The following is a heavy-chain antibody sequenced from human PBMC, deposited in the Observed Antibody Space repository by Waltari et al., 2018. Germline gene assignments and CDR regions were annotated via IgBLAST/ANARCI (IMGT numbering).Heavy chain of an antibody. CDR3: ARDGVVVGGNAPGNWFDP. D-gene: IGHD1-26*01. Sequence: QVQLQESGPRLVKPSETLSLTCTVSGASLSSYFWSWIRQPPGKGLEWIGYVYYSGITNYNPSLNSRVIISVDPSKNQFSLKLNSLTAADMAVYYCARDGVVVGGNAPGNWFDPWGQGTLVTVSS. J-gene: IGHJ5*02. CDR2: VYYSGIT. CDR1: GASLSSYF. V-gene: IGHV4-59*01.